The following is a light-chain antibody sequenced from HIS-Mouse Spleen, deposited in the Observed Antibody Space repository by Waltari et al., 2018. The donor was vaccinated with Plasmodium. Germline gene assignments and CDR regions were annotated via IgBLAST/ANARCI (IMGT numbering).Light chain of an antibody. CDR1: SLRSYY. CDR2: GKN. J-gene: IGLJ3*02. CDR3: NSRDSSGNHLV. Sequence: SSELTQDPAVSVALGQTVRITCQGDSLRSYYASWYQQKPGQAPVLVIYGKNNRPSVIPYRFSRSSSGNTAALAITCAQAEDEADYYCNSRDSSGNHLVFGGGTKLTVL. V-gene: IGLV3-19*01.